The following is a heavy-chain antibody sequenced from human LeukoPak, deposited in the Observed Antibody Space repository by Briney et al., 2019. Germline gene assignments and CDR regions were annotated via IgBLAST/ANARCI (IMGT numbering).Heavy chain of an antibody. CDR2: INHSGST. CDR1: GGSFSGYY. CDR3: ARAPIVGASRDFDY. V-gene: IGHV4-34*01. Sequence: PSETLSLTCAVYGGSFSGYYWSWIRQPPGKGLEWIGEINHSGSTNYNPSLKSRVTISVDTSKNQFSLKLSSATAADTAVYYCARAPIVGASRDFDYWGQGTLVTVSS. J-gene: IGHJ4*02. D-gene: IGHD1-26*01.